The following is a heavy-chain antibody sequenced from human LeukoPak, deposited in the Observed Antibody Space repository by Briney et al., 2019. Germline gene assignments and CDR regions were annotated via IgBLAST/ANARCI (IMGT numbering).Heavy chain of an antibody. D-gene: IGHD2-2*01. J-gene: IGHJ4*02. Sequence: TSVKVSCKASGYTFTGYYMNWVQQAPGQGLEWIGWINPNSGGTNSAQRFQGRVTMTRDTTISTAYMELSRLTSDDTAVYYCARDQCSSTSCWIFDYWGQGTLITVSS. V-gene: IGHV1-2*02. CDR3: ARDQCSSTSCWIFDY. CDR2: INPNSGGT. CDR1: GYTFTGYY.